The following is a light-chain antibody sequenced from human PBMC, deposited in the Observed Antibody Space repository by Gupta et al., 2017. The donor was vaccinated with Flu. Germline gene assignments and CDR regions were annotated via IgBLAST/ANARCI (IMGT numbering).Light chain of an antibody. J-gene: IGKJ4*01. CDR1: QSVSSN. CDR3: QHKNNCQGT. V-gene: IGKV3-15*01. CDR2: GAS. Sequence: EIVMTQSPATLSVSPGERATLCCRASQSVSSNLAWYQQKPGQAPRLLIYGASTRATGIPARFSGSGSGTEFTLTISSRQSEDFAVYYCQHKNNCQGTFGRGTKVDIK.